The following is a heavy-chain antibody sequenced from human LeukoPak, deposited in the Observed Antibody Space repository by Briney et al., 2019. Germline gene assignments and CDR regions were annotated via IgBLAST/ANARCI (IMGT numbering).Heavy chain of an antibody. J-gene: IGHJ4*02. CDR1: GFTFSSYA. CDR2: ISGSGGST. D-gene: IGHD2-2*01. V-gene: IGHV3-23*01. CDR3: ARGACSSTSCSADY. Sequence: PGGSLRLSCAASGFTFSSYAMSWVRQAPGKGLEWVSAISGSGGSTYYADSVKGRFTISRDNAKNSLYLQMNSLRAEDTAVYYCARGACSSTSCSADYWGQGTLVTVSS.